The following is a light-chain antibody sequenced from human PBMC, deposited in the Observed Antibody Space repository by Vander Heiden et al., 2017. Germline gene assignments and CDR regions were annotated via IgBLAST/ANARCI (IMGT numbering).Light chain of an antibody. CDR3: QQDGSSPRT. J-gene: IGKJ1*01. CDR2: GAS. Sequence: EIVFTQSPGTLSLSPGESATLPCRASQSVRSSYLASYQQNPFQAPRLLIYGASSRATAIPDRFSGSGSGTDFTLTISRREPEDLAVYYCQQDGSSPRTFGQGTKVEIK. V-gene: IGKV3-20*01. CDR1: QSVRSSY.